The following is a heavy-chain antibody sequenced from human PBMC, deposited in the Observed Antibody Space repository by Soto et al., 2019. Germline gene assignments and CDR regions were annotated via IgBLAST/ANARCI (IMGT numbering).Heavy chain of an antibody. CDR1: VFTFSRYS. J-gene: IGHJ4*02. CDR2: ISSSSSYI. D-gene: IGHD1-1*01. CDR3: ARDRIREPFDY. Sequence: GGSLRLSCAASVFTFSRYSMKWVRQAPGKGLEWVSSISSSSSYIYYADSVKGPFTISIDNAKNSLYLQMNSLRADDTAVYYCARDRIREPFDYWGQGTLVTVSS. V-gene: IGHV3-21*01.